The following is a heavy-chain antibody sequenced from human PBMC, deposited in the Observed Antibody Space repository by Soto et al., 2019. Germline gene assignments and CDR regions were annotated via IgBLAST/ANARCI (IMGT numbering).Heavy chain of an antibody. V-gene: IGHV4-39*01. J-gene: IGHJ4*02. CDR1: GGSISSSSYY. Sequence: SETLSLTCTVSGGSISSSSYYWGWIRQPPGKGLEWIGSIYYSGSTYYNPSLKSRVTISVDTSKNQFSLKLSSVTAADTAVYYCARLLTVAGTEGYYFDYWGQGTLVTVSS. D-gene: IGHD6-19*01. CDR3: ARLLTVAGTEGYYFDY. CDR2: IYYSGST.